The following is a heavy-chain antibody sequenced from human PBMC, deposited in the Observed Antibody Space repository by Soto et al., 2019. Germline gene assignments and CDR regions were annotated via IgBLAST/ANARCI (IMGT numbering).Heavy chain of an antibody. CDR3: AKGIRLTGAPYSAYYYGMDV. V-gene: IGHV3-30*18. CDR1: GFTFSSYG. CDR2: ISYDGSNK. J-gene: IGHJ6*02. D-gene: IGHD5-12*01. Sequence: QVQLVESGGGVVQPGRSLRLSCAASGFTFSSYGMHWVRQAPGKGLEWVAVISYDGSNKYYADSVKGRFTISRDNSKNALYLQMNSLSAEDTAVYSCAKGIRLTGAPYSAYYYGMDVWGQGTTVTVSS.